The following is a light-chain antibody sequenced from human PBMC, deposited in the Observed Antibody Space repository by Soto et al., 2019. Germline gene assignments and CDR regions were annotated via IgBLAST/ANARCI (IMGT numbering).Light chain of an antibody. CDR3: QTWGTGIQV. CDR2: VNSDGSH. Sequence: QAVVTQSPSASASLGASVKLTCTLSSGHSNYAIAWHQQQPEKGPRYLMKVNSDGSHNKGDGIPDRFSGSSSGAERYLTISSLQSEDEADYYCQTWGTGIQVFGGGTQLTVL. CDR1: SGHSNYA. J-gene: IGLJ2*01. V-gene: IGLV4-69*01.